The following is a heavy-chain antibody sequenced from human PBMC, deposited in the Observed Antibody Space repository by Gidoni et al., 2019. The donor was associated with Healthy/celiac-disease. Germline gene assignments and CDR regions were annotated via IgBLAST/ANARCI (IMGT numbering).Heavy chain of an antibody. Sequence: SSYAMHWVRQAPGKGLEWVAVISYDGSNKYYADSVKGRFTISRDNSKNTLYLQMNSLRAEDTAVYYCARDGEDIVVVPAAIRNYYYYYMDVWGKGTTVTVSS. CDR1: SSYA. J-gene: IGHJ6*03. CDR3: ARDGEDIVVVPAAIRNYYYYYMDV. D-gene: IGHD2-2*02. CDR2: ISYDGSNK. V-gene: IGHV3-30*04.